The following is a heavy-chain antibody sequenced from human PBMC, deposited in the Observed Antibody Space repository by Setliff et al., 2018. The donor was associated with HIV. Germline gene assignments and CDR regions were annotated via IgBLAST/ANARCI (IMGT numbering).Heavy chain of an antibody. CDR1: GGSFSGYY. D-gene: IGHD3-3*01. J-gene: IGHJ6*03. CDR2: INHDRTT. Sequence: SETRSLTCAVYGGSFSGYYWSWTRQPPGKGLEWIGEINHDRTTNYNPSLKSRVTISVDTSKNQFSLTLNSVTAADTAVYYCARGSRQLTIFGVVFKTNYYFMDVWGKGTAVTVSS. V-gene: IGHV4-34*01. CDR3: ARGSRQLTIFGVVFKTNYYFMDV.